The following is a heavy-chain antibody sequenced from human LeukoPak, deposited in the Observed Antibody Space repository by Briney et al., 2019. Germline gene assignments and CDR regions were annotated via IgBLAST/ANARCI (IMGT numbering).Heavy chain of an antibody. J-gene: IGHJ4*02. CDR1: GYSFTSYW. V-gene: IGHV5-51*01. CDR2: IYPGDSDT. CDR3: ARPSSGWYEAFDY. Sequence: GESLQISCKGSGYSFTSYWIGWVRPMPGKGLEWMGIIYPGDSDTRYSPSFQGQVTISADKSISTAYLQWSSLKASDTAMYYCARPSSGWYEAFDYWGQGTLVTVSS. D-gene: IGHD6-19*01.